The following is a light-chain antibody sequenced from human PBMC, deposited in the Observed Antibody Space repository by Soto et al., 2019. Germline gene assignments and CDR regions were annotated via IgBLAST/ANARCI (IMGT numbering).Light chain of an antibody. V-gene: IGKV1-5*01. CDR2: DAS. Sequence: DIQMTQSPSTLSASVGDIVNITCRASQSISSWLAWYQQKPGKAPKLLIYDASSLESGVPSRFSGSGSGTEFTLTISSLQPDDFATYYCQQYNSYSRTFGQGTKVDI. CDR1: QSISSW. J-gene: IGKJ1*01. CDR3: QQYNSYSRT.